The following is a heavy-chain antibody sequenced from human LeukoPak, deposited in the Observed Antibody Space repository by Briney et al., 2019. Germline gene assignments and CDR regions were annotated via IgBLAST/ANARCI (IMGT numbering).Heavy chain of an antibody. V-gene: IGHV4-38-2*01. CDR3: ARYDSRGSSSSQLDH. CDR2: IFQGETD. D-gene: IGHD1-26*01. CDR1: AYSLFTNHY. J-gene: IGHJ5*02. Sequence: SENLSPTCSVSAYSLFTNHYWGWIRRSPVKGLEGFGGIFQGETDSYNTSLKSRVVMSADTSKTQSSLQLTSVPTAETAVYYCARYDSRGSSSSQLDHWGQGILVTVSS.